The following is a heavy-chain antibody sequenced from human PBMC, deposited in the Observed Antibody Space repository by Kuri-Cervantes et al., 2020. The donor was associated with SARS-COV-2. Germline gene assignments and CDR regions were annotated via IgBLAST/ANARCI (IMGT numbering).Heavy chain of an antibody. J-gene: IGHJ4*02. CDR2: VYYSGST. CDR1: GGSFSGYY. CDR3: ARPSLQWLVNY. Sequence: SQTLSLTCAVYGGSFSGYYWSWIRQPPGKGLEWIGSVYYSGSTYYNPSLKSRVTISVDTSKNQFSLKLSSVTAADTAVYYCARPSLQWLVNYWGQGTLVTVSS. D-gene: IGHD6-19*01. V-gene: IGHV4-34*01.